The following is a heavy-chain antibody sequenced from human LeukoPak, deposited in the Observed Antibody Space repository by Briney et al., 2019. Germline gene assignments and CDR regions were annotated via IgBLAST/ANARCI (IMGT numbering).Heavy chain of an antibody. V-gene: IGHV3-21*01. CDR1: GLVLSNAY. CDR2: ISSSSSYI. Sequence: GGSLRLSCAASGLVLSNAYLSWARQAPGKGLEWVSSISSSSSYIYYADSVKGRFTISRDNAKNSLYLQMNSLRAEDTAVYYCARGQGYYYYYMDVWGKGTTVTVSS. J-gene: IGHJ6*03. CDR3: ARGQGYYYYYMDV.